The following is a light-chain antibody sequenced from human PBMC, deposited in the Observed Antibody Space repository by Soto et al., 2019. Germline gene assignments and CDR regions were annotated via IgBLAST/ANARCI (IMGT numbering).Light chain of an antibody. Sequence: EIVLTQSPATLSLSPGERATLSCRASQSVGRYLAWYQQKPGQAPKLLIYEASNRATGAPARFSGGGSGTDFTLTISSLEPEDFAVYYCQQRSNWPLTFGGGTKVEIK. CDR3: QQRSNWPLT. V-gene: IGKV3-11*01. J-gene: IGKJ4*01. CDR1: QSVGRY. CDR2: EAS.